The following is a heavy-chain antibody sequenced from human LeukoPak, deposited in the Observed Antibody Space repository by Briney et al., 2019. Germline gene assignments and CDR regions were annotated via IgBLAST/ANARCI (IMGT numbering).Heavy chain of an antibody. D-gene: IGHD6-13*01. CDR2: ISYDGSNK. CDR3: ARDHTTTSSSWYAYFYYGMDV. Sequence: PGGSLRLSCAASGFTFSSYGMHWVRQAPGKGLEWVAVISYDGSNKYYADSVKGRFTISRDNSKNTLYLQMNSLRTEDTAVYYCARDHTTTSSSWYAYFYYGMDVWGQGTTVTVSS. J-gene: IGHJ6*02. CDR1: GFTFSSYG. V-gene: IGHV3-30*03.